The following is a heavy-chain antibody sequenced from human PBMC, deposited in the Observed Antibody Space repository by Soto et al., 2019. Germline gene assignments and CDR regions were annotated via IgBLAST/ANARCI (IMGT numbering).Heavy chain of an antibody. Sequence: WTVSGGCTRRGGYYGCWIRQHPGKGLEWIGYIYYSGSTYYNPSLKSRVTISVDTSKNQFSLKLSSVTAADTAVYYCAQRSSGWYYSYWGQGTLVTVS. D-gene: IGHD6-19*01. V-gene: IGHV4-31*02. CDR2: IYYSGST. CDR1: GGCTRRGGYY. CDR3: AQRSSGWYYSY. J-gene: IGHJ4*02.